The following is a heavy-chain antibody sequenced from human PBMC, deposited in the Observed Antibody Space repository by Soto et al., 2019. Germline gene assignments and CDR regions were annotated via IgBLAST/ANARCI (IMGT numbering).Heavy chain of an antibody. Sequence: QVQLVQSGAEMKKPGSSVKVSCKASGGTFSDYAISWVRQAPGQGLEWVGGGLPISKRATYAQKFRGRVPVTADESTSTVYMELSILTSEDTDVYYCARGEHYYYILPGYDLDYGGQGTLVNVSS. CDR3: ARGEHYYYILPGYDLDY. CDR2: GLPISKRA. CDR1: GGTFSDYA. V-gene: IGHV1-69*01. D-gene: IGHD3-9*01. J-gene: IGHJ4*02.